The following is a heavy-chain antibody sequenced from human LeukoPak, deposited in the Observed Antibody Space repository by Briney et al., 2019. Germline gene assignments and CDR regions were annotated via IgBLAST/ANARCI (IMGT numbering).Heavy chain of an antibody. CDR3: ARGGPYDSSGYYPYYFDY. Sequence: PSETLSLTCAVYGGSFSAYYWTWIRQPPGKGLEWIGEINHSGSTNYNPSLKSRVTISVDTSKNQFSLNLSSVTVADTAVYYCARGGPYDSSGYYPYYFDYWGQGTLVTVSS. D-gene: IGHD3-22*01. V-gene: IGHV4-34*01. CDR2: INHSGST. CDR1: GGSFSAYY. J-gene: IGHJ4*02.